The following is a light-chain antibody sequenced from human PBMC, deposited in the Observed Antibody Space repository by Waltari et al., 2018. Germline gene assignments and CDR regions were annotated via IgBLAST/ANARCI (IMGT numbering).Light chain of an antibody. V-gene: IGKV1-27*01. CDR1: QGISNH. Sequence: DIQMTQSPSSLSASVGARVTITCRASQGISNHLAWYQQKPGKVPKFRIYVKSTLQSGVPSRFSGRGSGTDFTITISSLQPEDVATYYCEKYNSAPLTFGPGTKVDLK. CDR3: EKYNSAPLT. CDR2: VKS. J-gene: IGKJ3*01.